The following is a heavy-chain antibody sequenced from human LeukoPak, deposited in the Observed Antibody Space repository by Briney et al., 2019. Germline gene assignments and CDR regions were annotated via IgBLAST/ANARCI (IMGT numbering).Heavy chain of an antibody. CDR1: GFTLSSYS. CDR2: IDSTSSYI. J-gene: IGHJ4*02. Sequence: PGGSLRLSCAASGFTLSSYSMNWVRQAPGKGLEWVSSIDSTSSYIFYADSVKGRFTSSRDNAKNSLYLQMNSLRAEDTALYYCARDRTGVNDYWGQGTLVTVSS. V-gene: IGHV3-21*04. D-gene: IGHD1-1*01. CDR3: ARDRTGVNDY.